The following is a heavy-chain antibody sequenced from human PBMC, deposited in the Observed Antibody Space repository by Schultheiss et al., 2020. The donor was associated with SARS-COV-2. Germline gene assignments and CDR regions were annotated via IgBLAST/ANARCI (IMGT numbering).Heavy chain of an antibody. D-gene: IGHD6-19*01. CDR3: ASGSSGWVIDY. CDR1: GGSFSGYF. V-gene: IGHV4-34*12. Sequence: SETLSLTCAVYGGSFSGYFWSWIRQPPGKGLEWIGEVIHTGGINYNPSLKSRVTVSIDTSKNHFSLSLTSVTAADTAVYYCASGSSGWVIDYWGQGTLVTVSS. CDR2: VIHTGGI. J-gene: IGHJ4*02.